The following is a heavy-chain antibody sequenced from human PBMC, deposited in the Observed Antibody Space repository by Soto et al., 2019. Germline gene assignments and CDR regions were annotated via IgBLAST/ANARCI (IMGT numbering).Heavy chain of an antibody. CDR1: GGSVSSGSYY. D-gene: IGHD3-3*01. CDR2: IYYSGST. V-gene: IGHV4-61*01. CDR3: ASLTYYDFWSGYFNFDY. J-gene: IGHJ4*02. Sequence: QVQLQESGPGLVKPSETLSLTCTVSGGSVSSGSYYWRWIRQPPGKGLEWIGYIYYSGSTNYNPSLKSRVTISVGTSKTQFSLKLSSVTAADTAVYYCASLTYYDFWSGYFNFDYCGEGALVTVSS.